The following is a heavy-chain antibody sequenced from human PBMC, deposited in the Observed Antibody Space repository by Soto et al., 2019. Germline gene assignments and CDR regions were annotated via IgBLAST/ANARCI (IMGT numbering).Heavy chain of an antibody. V-gene: IGHV4-4*02. CDR3: ATRIGEAPF. J-gene: IGHJ4*02. CDR2: IYHTGGA. Sequence: QVHLQESGPGLVEPSGTLSLTCAVSRGSISDNDWWTWVRQPPGKGLEWIGDIYHTGGANYSPSLKSRVTLSVDKSRNQFSLKLNSVTAADTAVYYCATRIGEAPFWGQGTLVTVSS. CDR1: RGSISDNDW.